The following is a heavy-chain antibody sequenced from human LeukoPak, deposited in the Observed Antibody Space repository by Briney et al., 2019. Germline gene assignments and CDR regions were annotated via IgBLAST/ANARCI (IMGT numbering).Heavy chain of an antibody. CDR3: AKVMLGTVALDC. V-gene: IGHV3-30*04. CDR1: GFTFSTYA. D-gene: IGHD4-23*01. CDR2: ISYDGSNK. Sequence: GRSLTLSCAASGFTFSTYAMHWVRQAPGKGLEWVAVISYDGSNKYYADSVKGRFTFSRDNSKNTLYLQMNSLRAEDTAIYYCAKVMLGTVALDCWGQGTLVTASS. J-gene: IGHJ4*02.